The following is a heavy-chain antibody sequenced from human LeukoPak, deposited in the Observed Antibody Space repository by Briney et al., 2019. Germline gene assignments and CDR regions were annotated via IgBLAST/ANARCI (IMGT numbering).Heavy chain of an antibody. J-gene: IGHJ4*02. CDR1: GFTFSSYA. CDR3: VKRSCSGGTRPLDY. Sequence: GGSLRLSCSASGFTFSSYALSWVRQAPGKGLEYVSGITSTGGTTYYADSVKGRFTISRDNSENTLYLQMSSLRPEDTALYYCVKRSCSGGTRPLDYWGQGTLVTVSS. D-gene: IGHD2-15*01. CDR2: ITSTGGTT. V-gene: IGHV3-64D*09.